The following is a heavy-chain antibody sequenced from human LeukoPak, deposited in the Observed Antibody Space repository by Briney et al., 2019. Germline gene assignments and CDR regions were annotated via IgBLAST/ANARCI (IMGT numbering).Heavy chain of an antibody. CDR3: ATTVTTRSGSYYDY. V-gene: IGHV1-2*02. D-gene: IGHD1-26*01. CDR2: INPNSGGT. CDR1: GYTFTGYY. Sequence: ASVKVSCKASGYTFTGYYMHWVRQAPGQGLEWMGWINPNSGGTNYAQKFQGRVTMTRDTSISTAYMELSRLRSDDTAVYYCATTVTTRSGSYYDYWGQGTLVTVSS. J-gene: IGHJ4*02.